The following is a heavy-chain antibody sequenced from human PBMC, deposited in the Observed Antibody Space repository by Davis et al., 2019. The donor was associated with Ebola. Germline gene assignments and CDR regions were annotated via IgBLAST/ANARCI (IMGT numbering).Heavy chain of an antibody. CDR2: IRSKANSYAT. J-gene: IGHJ4*02. D-gene: IGHD4-17*01. CDR3: TATVTTDY. CDR1: GFTFSGSA. V-gene: IGHV3-73*01. Sequence: GESLKISCAASGFTFSGSAMHWVRQASGKGLEWVGRIRSKANSYATAYAASVKGRFTISRDDSKNTAYLQMNGLKTEDTAVYYCTATVTTDYWGQGTLVTVSS.